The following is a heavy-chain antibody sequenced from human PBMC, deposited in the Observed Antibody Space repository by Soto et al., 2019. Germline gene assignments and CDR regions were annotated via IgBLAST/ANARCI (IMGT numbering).Heavy chain of an antibody. Sequence: SETLSLTCTVSGGSISSYYWSWIRQPPGKGLEWIGYIYYSGSTNYNPSLKSRVTISVDTSKNQFSLKLSSVTAADTAVYYCARGDYSSGWYDEWFDPWGQGNLVTASS. V-gene: IGHV4-59*01. CDR1: GGSISSYY. CDR2: IYYSGST. CDR3: ARGDYSSGWYDEWFDP. D-gene: IGHD6-19*01. J-gene: IGHJ5*02.